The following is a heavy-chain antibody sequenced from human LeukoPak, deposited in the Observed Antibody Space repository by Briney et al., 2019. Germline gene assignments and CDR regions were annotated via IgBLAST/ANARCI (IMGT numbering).Heavy chain of an antibody. Sequence: PGGSLRLSCAASGFTVSSNYMSWVRQAPGKGLEWVSVIYSGGSTYYADSVKGRFTISRDNSKNTLYLQMNSLRAEDTAVYYCARDVYSSSSWGYYYYYMDVWGKGTTVTVSS. CDR3: ARDVYSSSSWGYYYYYMDV. J-gene: IGHJ6*03. D-gene: IGHD6-6*01. CDR1: GFTVSSNY. CDR2: IYSGGST. V-gene: IGHV3-53*01.